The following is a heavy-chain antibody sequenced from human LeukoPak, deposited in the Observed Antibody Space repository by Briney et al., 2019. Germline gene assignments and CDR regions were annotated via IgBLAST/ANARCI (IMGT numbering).Heavy chain of an antibody. CDR2: ISGSGGST. CDR3: AKLRTAMVYYFDY. J-gene: IGHJ4*02. V-gene: IGHV3-23*01. D-gene: IGHD2-21*02. CDR1: GFTFSSYA. Sequence: AGGSLRLSCAACGFTFSSYAMSWVRQAPGKGLEWVSAISGSGGSTYYADSVKGRFTISRDNSKNTLYLQMNSLRAEDTAVYYCAKLRTAMVYYFDYWGQGTLVTVSS.